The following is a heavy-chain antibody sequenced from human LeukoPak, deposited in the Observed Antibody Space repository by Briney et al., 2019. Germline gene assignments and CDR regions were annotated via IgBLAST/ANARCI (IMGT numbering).Heavy chain of an antibody. Sequence: GASVKVSCKASGYTFTSYYMHWVRQAPGQGLEWMGIINPSGGSTSYAQKFQGRVTMTRDTSTSTVYMELSSLRSEDTAVYYCAKDGGNYYDTAGNHLMRSYMDVWGKGTTVTVSS. CDR1: GYTFTSYY. CDR2: INPSGGST. CDR3: AKDGGNYYDTAGNHLMRSYMDV. V-gene: IGHV1-46*01. J-gene: IGHJ6*04. D-gene: IGHD3-22*01.